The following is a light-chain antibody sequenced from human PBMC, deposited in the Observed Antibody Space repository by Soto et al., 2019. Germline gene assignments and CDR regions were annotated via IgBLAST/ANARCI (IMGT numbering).Light chain of an antibody. V-gene: IGLV3-21*02. CDR1: NIKSKS. J-gene: IGLJ2*01. CDR2: DDS. CDR3: QVWDTGNDHVV. Sequence: SYELTQPPSVSVAPRQTARITCGGNNIKSKSVHWYQQRPGQAPVLVVHDDSDRPSGIPERFSGSNSENTATLIITRVEAVDEADYYCQVWDTGNDHVVFGGGTQLTVL.